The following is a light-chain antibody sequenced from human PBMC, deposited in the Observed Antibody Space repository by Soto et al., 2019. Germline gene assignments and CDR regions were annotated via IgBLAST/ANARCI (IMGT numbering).Light chain of an antibody. CDR1: QSVSSNY. Sequence: EIVLTQSTGTLSLSPGERANLSCRASQSVSSNYLAWYQQKPGQAPSLLIYGASSRATGIPDRFSGSGSGTDFSLTISRLEPEDFAVYYCHQYGSTPCTFGQGTKLEIK. J-gene: IGKJ2*02. CDR3: HQYGSTPCT. CDR2: GAS. V-gene: IGKV3-20*01.